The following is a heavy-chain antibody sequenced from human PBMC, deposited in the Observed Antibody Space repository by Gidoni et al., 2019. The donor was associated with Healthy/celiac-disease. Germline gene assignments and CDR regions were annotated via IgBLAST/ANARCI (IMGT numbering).Heavy chain of an antibody. CDR3: AREDVVVVAATPYYFDY. J-gene: IGHJ4*02. CDR1: GYSISSGYY. V-gene: IGHV4-38-2*02. CDR2: IYHSGST. D-gene: IGHD2-15*01. Sequence: QVQLQESAPGLVKPSETLSLTCTVSGYSISSGYYWGWIRQPPGKGLEWIGSIYHSGSTYYNPSLKSRVTRSVDTSKNQFSLKLSSVTAADTAVYYWAREDVVVVAATPYYFDYWGQGTLVTVSS.